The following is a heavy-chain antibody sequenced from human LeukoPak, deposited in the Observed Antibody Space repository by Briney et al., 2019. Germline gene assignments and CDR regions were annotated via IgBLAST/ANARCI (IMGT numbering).Heavy chain of an antibody. V-gene: IGHV3-48*01. Sequence: GGSLRLSCAASGFTFSSYSMNWVRQAPGKGLEWVSYISSSSSTIYYADSVKGRFTISRDNAKDSLYLQMNSLRAEDTAVYYCARTRVDTLHYYGMDVWGQGTTVTVSS. CDR2: ISSSSSTI. CDR1: GFTFSSYS. CDR3: ARTRVDTLHYYGMDV. J-gene: IGHJ6*02. D-gene: IGHD5-18*01.